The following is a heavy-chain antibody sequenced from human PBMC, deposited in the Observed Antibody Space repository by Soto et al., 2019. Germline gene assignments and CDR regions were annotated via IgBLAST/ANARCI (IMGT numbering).Heavy chain of an antibody. CDR2: IYWDDDK. CDR1: GFSLSTSGVG. D-gene: IGHD4-17*01. CDR3: ALYGDYLPSTYYFDY. J-gene: IGHJ4*02. V-gene: IGHV2-5*02. Sequence: GSGPTLVNPTQTLTLTCTFSGFSLSTSGVGVGWIRQPPGKALEWLALIYWDDDKRYSPSLKSRLTITKDTSKNQVVLTMTNMDPVDTATYYCALYGDYLPSTYYFDYWGQGTLVTVSS.